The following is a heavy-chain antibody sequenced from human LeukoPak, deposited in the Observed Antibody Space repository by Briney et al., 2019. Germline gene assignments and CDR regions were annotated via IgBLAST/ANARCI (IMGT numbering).Heavy chain of an antibody. CDR2: IDHVGRS. J-gene: IGHJ4*02. CDR1: GASLNNYY. Sequence: SETLSLTCAVYGASLNNYYWAWIRQSPVKGLEWIGEIDHVGRSRYNPSLKSRVTISVDKSKNQFSLKLSSVTAADTAVYYCARGTNYFDYWGQGTLVTVSS. CDR3: ARGTNYFDY. V-gene: IGHV4-34*01.